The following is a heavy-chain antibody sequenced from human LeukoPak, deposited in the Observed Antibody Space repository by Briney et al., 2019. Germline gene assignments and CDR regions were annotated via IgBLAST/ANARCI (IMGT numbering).Heavy chain of an antibody. V-gene: IGHV4-39*01. CDR3: ARLYDFWSGDHNWFDP. CDR2: IYYSGNT. Sequence: SETLSPTCTVSGGSISSSSYYWGWVRQPPGKGLEWIGSIYYSGNTYYNPSLQSRVTISVDTSKNQFSLKLSSVTAADTAVYYCARLYDFWSGDHNWFDPWGQGTLVTVSS. D-gene: IGHD3-3*01. CDR1: GGSISSSSYY. J-gene: IGHJ5*02.